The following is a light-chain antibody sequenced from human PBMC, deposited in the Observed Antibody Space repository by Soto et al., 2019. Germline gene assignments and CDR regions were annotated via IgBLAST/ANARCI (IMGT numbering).Light chain of an antibody. CDR1: ERIYSAY. J-gene: IGKJ4*01. Sequence: EVVLTQSPGTLSLSRGERATLSSRASERIYSAYLGWYQQKPGQVPTVLIYRASTRATGIPDRFSGSGSGTDFTLTVTRLEPEDFAVYYCQQYAESPLTFGGGTKVDIK. CDR3: QQYAESPLT. CDR2: RAS. V-gene: IGKV3-20*01.